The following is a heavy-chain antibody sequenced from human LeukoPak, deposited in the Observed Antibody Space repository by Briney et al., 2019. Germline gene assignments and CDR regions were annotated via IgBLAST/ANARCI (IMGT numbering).Heavy chain of an antibody. Sequence: GGSLRLSCAASGFTFTPYWMTWVRRAPGMGPVWVATIKQDGSEKYYVDSVKGRFTISRDNAKNSLYLQMNSLRAEDTAVYYCARRARYGAGNWYFDLWGRGTLVTVSS. CDR1: GFTFTPYW. J-gene: IGHJ2*01. CDR3: ARRARYGAGNWYFDL. D-gene: IGHD1-14*01. CDR2: IKQDGSEK. V-gene: IGHV3-7*01.